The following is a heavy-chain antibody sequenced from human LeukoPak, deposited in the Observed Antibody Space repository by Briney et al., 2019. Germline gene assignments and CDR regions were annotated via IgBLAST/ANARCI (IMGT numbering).Heavy chain of an antibody. J-gene: IGHJ4*02. V-gene: IGHV3-48*01. D-gene: IGHD5-18*01. CDR2: ISSSSGTI. Sequence: PGGSLRLSCAASGFTFSSYSMNWVRQAPGKGLEWVSYISSSSGTIYYADSVKGRFTISRDNAKNSLYLQMNSLRAEDTAVYYCARGYSYGYIYYFDYWGQGTLVTVSS. CDR3: ARGYSYGYIYYFDY. CDR1: GFTFSSYS.